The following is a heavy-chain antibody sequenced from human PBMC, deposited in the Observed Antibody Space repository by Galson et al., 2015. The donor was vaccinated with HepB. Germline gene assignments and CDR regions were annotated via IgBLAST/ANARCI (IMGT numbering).Heavy chain of an antibody. Sequence: QSGAEVKKPGESLKISCKGSGSSFTSYWIGWVRQMPGKGLEWMGIIYPGDSDTRYSPSFQGQVTISADKSISTAYLQWSSLKASDTAMYYCARRREGYCSSTSCYSDFWFDPWGQGTLVTVSS. CDR3: ARRREGYCSSTSCYSDFWFDP. J-gene: IGHJ5*02. CDR2: IYPGDSDT. V-gene: IGHV5-51*03. CDR1: GSSFTSYW. D-gene: IGHD2-2*01.